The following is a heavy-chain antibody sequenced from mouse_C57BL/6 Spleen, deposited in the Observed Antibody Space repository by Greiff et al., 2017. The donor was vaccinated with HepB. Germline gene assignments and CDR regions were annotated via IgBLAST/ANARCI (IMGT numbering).Heavy chain of an antibody. Sequence: EVKVVESGGGLVQPKGSLKLSCAASGFSFNTYAMNWVRQAPGKGLEWVARIRSKSNNYATYYADSVKDRFTISRDDSESMLYLQMNNLKTEDTAMYYCVRLYYYGSFAYWGQGTLVTVSA. CDR3: VRLYYYGSFAY. V-gene: IGHV10-1*01. D-gene: IGHD1-1*01. J-gene: IGHJ3*01. CDR2: IRSKSNNYAT. CDR1: GFSFNTYA.